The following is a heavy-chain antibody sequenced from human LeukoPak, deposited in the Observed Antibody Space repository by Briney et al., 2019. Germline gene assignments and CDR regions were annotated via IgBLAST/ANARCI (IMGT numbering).Heavy chain of an antibody. V-gene: IGHV3-53*01. CDR3: TRTDSWYEAFDY. CDR1: GFTVSSNY. J-gene: IGHJ4*02. CDR2: IYSGTGT. D-gene: IGHD6-13*01. Sequence: GGSLRLSCAASGFTVSSNYMTWVRQAPRKGLEWVSVIYSGTGTYYADSVKGRFTISRDNSKNTLYLQMNSLRAEDTAVYYCTRTDSWYEAFDYWGQGTLVTVSS.